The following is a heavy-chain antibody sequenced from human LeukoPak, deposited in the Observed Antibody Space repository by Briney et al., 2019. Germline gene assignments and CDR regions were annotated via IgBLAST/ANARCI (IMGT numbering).Heavy chain of an antibody. V-gene: IGHV5-51*01. CDR2: IYPGDSDT. CDR3: ARRSHYDFWSGLDGDAFDI. D-gene: IGHD3-3*01. J-gene: IGHJ3*02. CDR1: GSSFTSYW. Sequence: GESLKISFKGSGSSFTSYWIGWVRQMPGKGLEWMGIIYPGDSDTRYSPSFQGQVTISADKSISTAYLQWSSLKASDTAMYYCARRSHYDFWSGLDGDAFDIWGQGTMVTVSS.